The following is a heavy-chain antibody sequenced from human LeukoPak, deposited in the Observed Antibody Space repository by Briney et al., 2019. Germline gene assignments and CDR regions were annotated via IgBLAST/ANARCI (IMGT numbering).Heavy chain of an antibody. CDR1: GGSFSDYY. D-gene: IGHD1-1*01. Sequence: KPSETLSLTCAVYGGSFSDYYWSWIRQPPGKGLEWIGRMHTSGSTNYNPSLNSRVTISVATSKNQFSLKLSSVTAADTAVYYCTRDNPGMTSTDTWGQGTLVTVSS. J-gene: IGHJ4*02. V-gene: IGHV4-4*08. CDR2: MHTSGST. CDR3: TRDNPGMTSTDT.